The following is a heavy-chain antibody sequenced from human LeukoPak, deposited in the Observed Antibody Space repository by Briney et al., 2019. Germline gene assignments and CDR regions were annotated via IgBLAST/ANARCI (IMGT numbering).Heavy chain of an antibody. Sequence: GGSLRLSCAASGFTFSSYAMSWVRQAPGKGLDWVSCISGSGGSTYYADSVKGRFTISRDNSKKTLYLQMNSPRAEDTAVYYCAKDIKFLLAGGSEYFQHWGQGTLVTVSS. CDR3: AKDIKFLLAGGSEYFQH. J-gene: IGHJ1*01. CDR2: ISGSGGST. D-gene: IGHD6-19*01. V-gene: IGHV3-23*01. CDR1: GFTFSSYA.